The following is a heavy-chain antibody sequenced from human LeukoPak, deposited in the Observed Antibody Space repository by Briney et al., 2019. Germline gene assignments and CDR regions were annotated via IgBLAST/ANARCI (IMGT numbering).Heavy chain of an antibody. D-gene: IGHD2-8*02. Sequence: GGSLRLSCEASGFTFSDYYMSWIRQAPGKGLEWVSYISSTGGTIHYADSVEGRFTTSRDNAKNSLYLQTNSLRDEDTAVYYCTRGLLGIDYWGQGALVTVSS. V-gene: IGHV3-11*04. CDR2: ISSTGGTI. CDR3: TRGLLGIDY. CDR1: GFTFSDYY. J-gene: IGHJ4*02.